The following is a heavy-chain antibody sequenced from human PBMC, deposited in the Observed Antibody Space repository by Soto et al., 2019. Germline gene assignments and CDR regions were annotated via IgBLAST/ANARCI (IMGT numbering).Heavy chain of an antibody. V-gene: IGHV5-51*01. J-gene: IGHJ4*02. Sequence: PGESLKISCKASGYSFTDSWIGWVRLMPGKGLEWMGIIYPDDSDTKYSPSFQGQVTISADNSISTTYLQWSSLKASDTAVYYCARGYSSGWYYFDYWGQGTLVTVSS. CDR1: GYSFTDSW. CDR2: IYPDDSDT. CDR3: ARGYSSGWYYFDY. D-gene: IGHD6-19*01.